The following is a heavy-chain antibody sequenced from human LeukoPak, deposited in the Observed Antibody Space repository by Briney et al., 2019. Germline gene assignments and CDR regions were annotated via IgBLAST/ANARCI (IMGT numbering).Heavy chain of an antibody. CDR3: ARGGTGYIDY. CDR2: IYHSGST. J-gene: IGHJ4*02. CDR1: GGSISSSNW. D-gene: IGHD6-25*01. V-gene: IGHV4-4*02. Sequence: SGTLSLTCAVSGGSISSSNWWSWVRQPPGKGLEWIGEIYHSGSTNYNPSLESRVTISVDKSKNKFSLKLSSVTAADAAVYYCARGGTGYIDYWGQGTLVTVSS.